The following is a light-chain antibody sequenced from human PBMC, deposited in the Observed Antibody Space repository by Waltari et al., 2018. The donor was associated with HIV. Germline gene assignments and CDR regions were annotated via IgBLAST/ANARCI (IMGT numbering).Light chain of an antibody. V-gene: IGLV3-19*01. Sequence: SSNLTQDASVSVALGQTVRITCQGESLRRYYASWYQQKPGQAPVVVFFGRNNRPSCMPDRFSGASSGNTASLTITGAQAEDEADYYCHSRDSSGYHVVFGGGTKVTVL. J-gene: IGLJ2*01. CDR1: SLRRYY. CDR2: GRN. CDR3: HSRDSSGYHVV.